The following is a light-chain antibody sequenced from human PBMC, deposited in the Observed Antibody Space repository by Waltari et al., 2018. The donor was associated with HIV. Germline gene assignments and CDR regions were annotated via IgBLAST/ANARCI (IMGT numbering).Light chain of an antibody. CDR1: QTVSSN. V-gene: IGKV3-15*01. Sequence: EIVMTQSPATLSVSPGERATLSCRASQTVSSNLAWYQQKPGQAPRLLIYGASTRATVVPARFSGSGSGTEFTLTISSLQSEDFAIYYCQQYTHWPRTFGQGTKLEI. CDR3: QQYTHWPRT. CDR2: GAS. J-gene: IGKJ2*01.